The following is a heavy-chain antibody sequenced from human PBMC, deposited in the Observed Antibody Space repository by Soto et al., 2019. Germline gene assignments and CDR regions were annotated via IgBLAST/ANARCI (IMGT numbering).Heavy chain of an antibody. Sequence: QIPWKGYGPTLVQPTQTRTLTCTLTLISLSTSGVGLAWIRQTPGKVLGWLALIYWNDDKHYSTSLKTMLTITKDTSTNQAVRTITNMDPVDAATYYCARGLATLPVFAFDIWGHGTVVTFSS. V-gene: IGHV2-5*01. CDR1: LISLSTSGVG. CDR3: ARGLATLPVFAFDI. CDR2: IYWNDDK. D-gene: IGHD6-6*01. J-gene: IGHJ3*02.